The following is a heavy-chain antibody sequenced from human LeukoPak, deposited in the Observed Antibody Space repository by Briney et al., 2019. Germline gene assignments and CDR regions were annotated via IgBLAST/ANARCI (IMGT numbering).Heavy chain of an antibody. CDR2: IKQDGSEK. J-gene: IGHJ3*02. D-gene: IGHD6-13*01. V-gene: IGHV3-7*01. Sequence: GGSLRLSCAASGFTFSSYWMSWVRQAPGKGLEWVANIKQDGSEKYYVDSVKGRFTISRDNAKNSLYLQMNSLRAEDTAVYYCARDRSSSCYDHDAFDIWGQGTMVTVSS. CDR1: GFTFSSYW. CDR3: ARDRSSSCYDHDAFDI.